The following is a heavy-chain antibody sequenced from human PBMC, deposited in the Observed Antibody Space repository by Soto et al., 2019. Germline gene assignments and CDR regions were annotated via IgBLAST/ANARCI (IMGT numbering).Heavy chain of an antibody. CDR2: IWYDGSNK. Sequence: GGSLRLSCAASGFTFSSYGMHWVRQAPGKGLEWVAVIWYDGSNKYYADSVKGRFTISRDNSKNTLYLQMNSLRAEDTAVYYCARGLLERGAFDIWGQGTMVTVSS. V-gene: IGHV3-33*01. CDR1: GFTFSSYG. J-gene: IGHJ3*02. D-gene: IGHD1-1*01. CDR3: ARGLLERGAFDI.